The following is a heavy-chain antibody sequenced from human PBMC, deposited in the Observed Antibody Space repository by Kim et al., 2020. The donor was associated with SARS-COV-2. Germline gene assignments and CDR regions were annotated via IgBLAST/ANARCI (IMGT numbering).Heavy chain of an antibody. D-gene: IGHD1-26*01. CDR2: ILYDGSNK. V-gene: IGHV3-30*18. Sequence: GGSLRLSCAASGFTFSSYGMHWVRQAPGKGLEWVAVILYDGSNKYYADSVKGRFTISRDNSKNTLYLQMNSLRAEDTAVYYCAKESGIVGATVGYYGMDVWGQGTTVTVSS. J-gene: IGHJ6*02. CDR1: GFTFSSYG. CDR3: AKESGIVGATVGYYGMDV.